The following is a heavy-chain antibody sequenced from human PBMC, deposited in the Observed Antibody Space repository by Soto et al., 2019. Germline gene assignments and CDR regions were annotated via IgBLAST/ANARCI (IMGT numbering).Heavy chain of an antibody. Sequence: QVQLVQSGAEVKKPGASVKVSCKASGYTFTSYDINWVRQATGQGLEWMGWMNPNSGNTGYAQKFQGRVTMTRNTSISTAYMELSSLRSEDTAVYYCARGYYGSGSYSPSYYYYYGMDVWGQGTTVTVSS. V-gene: IGHV1-8*01. D-gene: IGHD3-10*01. J-gene: IGHJ6*02. CDR1: GYTFTSYD. CDR2: MNPNSGNT. CDR3: ARGYYGSGSYSPSYYYYYGMDV.